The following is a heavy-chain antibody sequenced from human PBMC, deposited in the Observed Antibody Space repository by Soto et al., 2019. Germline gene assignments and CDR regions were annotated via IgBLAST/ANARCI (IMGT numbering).Heavy chain of an antibody. J-gene: IGHJ5*02. Sequence: QITLKESGPTLVKPTQTLTLTCTFSGFSLSTSGVGVGWIRQPPGKALEWLALIYWDDDKRYSPSLKSRLTITKDTSKNQVVLTMTNMDPVDTATYYCAHRRGWHEWGFGVNWFDPWGQGTLVTVSS. V-gene: IGHV2-5*02. CDR3: AHRRGWHEWGFGVNWFDP. CDR2: IYWDDDK. CDR1: GFSLSTSGVG. D-gene: IGHD3-10*01.